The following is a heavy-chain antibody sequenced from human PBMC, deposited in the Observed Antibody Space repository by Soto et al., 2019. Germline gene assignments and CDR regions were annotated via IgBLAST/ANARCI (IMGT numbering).Heavy chain of an antibody. V-gene: IGHV3-23*01. J-gene: IGHJ5*01. CDR2: IGGGGTDT. Sequence: DVQLLESGGGLVQPGGSLTLSCAASRFTFSDFAMNWVRQAPGKGLEWVSSIGGGGTDTYYADSVKGQFTISRDNSKNTLYLQMDSLRDEDTAVYHCAKDAVSYNGKWDWFDSWGQGTLVIVSS. D-gene: IGHD1-20*01. CDR1: RFTFSDFA. CDR3: AKDAVSYNGKWDWFDS.